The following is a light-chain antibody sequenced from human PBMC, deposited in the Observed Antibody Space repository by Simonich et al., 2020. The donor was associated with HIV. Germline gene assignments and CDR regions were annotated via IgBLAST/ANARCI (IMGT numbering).Light chain of an antibody. J-gene: IGLJ3*02. Sequence: QSVLTQAPSVSGAPGQRVTISCTGGSSNIGAGYDVHWYQQLPGTAPKLLIYGNINRPSGVPDRFSGSKSGTSASLTISGLQAEDEADYYCQAWDSSSWVFGGGTKLTVL. V-gene: IGLV1-40*01. CDR2: GNI. CDR3: QAWDSSSWV. CDR1: SSNIGAGYD.